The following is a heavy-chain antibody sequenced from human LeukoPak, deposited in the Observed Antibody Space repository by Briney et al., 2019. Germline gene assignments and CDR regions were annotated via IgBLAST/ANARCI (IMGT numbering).Heavy chain of an antibody. CDR1: GFTVSSNY. Sequence: GGSLRLSCAASGFTVSSNYMSWVRQAPGKGLEWVSVIYSGGSTYYADSVKGRFTISRDNSKNTLYLQMNSLRAEDTAVYYCARDRYYYGSGTTDYYGMDVWGQGTTVTVSS. D-gene: IGHD3-10*01. CDR2: IYSGGST. V-gene: IGHV3-53*01. CDR3: ARDRYYYGSGTTDYYGMDV. J-gene: IGHJ6*02.